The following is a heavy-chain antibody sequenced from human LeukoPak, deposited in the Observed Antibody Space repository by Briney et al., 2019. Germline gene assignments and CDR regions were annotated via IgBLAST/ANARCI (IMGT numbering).Heavy chain of an antibody. CDR1: GGSFSGYY. Sequence: HASETLSLTCAVYGGSFSGYYWSWVRQAPGKGLEWVSAISGSGGSTYYADSVKGRFTISRDNSKNTLYLQMNSLRAEDTAVYYCAKSYNGPNPEEPTGKFDYWGQGTLVTVSS. D-gene: IGHD3-10*01. CDR3: AKSYNGPNPEEPTGKFDY. J-gene: IGHJ4*02. V-gene: IGHV3-23*01. CDR2: ISGSGGST.